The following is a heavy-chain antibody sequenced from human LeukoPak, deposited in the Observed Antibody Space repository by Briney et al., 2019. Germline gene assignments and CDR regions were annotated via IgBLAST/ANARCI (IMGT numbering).Heavy chain of an antibody. V-gene: IGHV3-74*01. CDR2: IKGDGSTT. D-gene: IGHD5-24*01. CDR1: TFTFSNYW. CDR3: ARGRWQYEAFDY. Sequence: GGSLRLSCAASTFTFSNYWMHWVRQAPGKGLVWVSGIKGDGSTTTYADSVKGRFTISRDNGKNTLYLQMNSLTAEDTAVYYCARGRWQYEAFDYWGQGTLVTVSS. J-gene: IGHJ4*02.